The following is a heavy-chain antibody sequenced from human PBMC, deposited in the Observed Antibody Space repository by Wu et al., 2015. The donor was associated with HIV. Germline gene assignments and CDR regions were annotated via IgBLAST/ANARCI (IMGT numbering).Heavy chain of an antibody. V-gene: IGHV1-69*05. CDR3: ARDAGQQLVERWYYFDY. CDR1: GGTLSSYA. CDR2: IIPIFGTA. J-gene: IGHJ4*02. D-gene: IGHD6-13*01. Sequence: QVQLVQSGAEVKKPGSSVKVSCKASGGTLSSYAISWVRQAPGQGLEWMGGIIPIFGTANYAQKFQGRVTITTDESTSTAYMELSSLRSEDTAVYYCARDAGQQLVERWYYFDYWGQGTLVTVSS.